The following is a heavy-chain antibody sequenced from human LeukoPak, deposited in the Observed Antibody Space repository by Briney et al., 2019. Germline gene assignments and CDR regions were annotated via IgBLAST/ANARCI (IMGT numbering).Heavy chain of an antibody. CDR3: AGGYYYDSSGYYNLDI. Sequence: PSETLSLTCTVSGGSISSYYWSWIRQPPGKGLEWIGYIYYSGSTNYNPSLKSRVTISVDTSKNQFSLKLSSVTAADTAVYYCAGGYYYDSSGYYNLDIWGQGTMVTVSS. D-gene: IGHD3-22*01. CDR1: GGSISSYY. J-gene: IGHJ3*02. CDR2: IYYSGST. V-gene: IGHV4-59*01.